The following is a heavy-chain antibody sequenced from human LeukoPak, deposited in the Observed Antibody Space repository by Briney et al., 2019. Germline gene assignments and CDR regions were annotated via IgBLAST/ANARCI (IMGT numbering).Heavy chain of an antibody. CDR2: INPNSGGT. CDR3: ARDLGSLSSGWWGEGFDC. Sequence: EASVKVSCKASGYTFTGYYMHWVRQAPGQGLEWMGWINPNSGGTNYAQKFQGWVTMTRDTSISTAYMELSRLRSDDTAVYYCARDLGSLSSGWWGEGFDCWGQGTLVTVSS. D-gene: IGHD6-19*01. V-gene: IGHV1-2*04. J-gene: IGHJ4*02. CDR1: GYTFTGYY.